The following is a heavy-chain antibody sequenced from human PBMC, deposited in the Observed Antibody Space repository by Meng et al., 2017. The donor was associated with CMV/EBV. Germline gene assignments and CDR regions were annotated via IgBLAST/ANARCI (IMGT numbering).Heavy chain of an antibody. CDR1: GFTFSGSA. V-gene: IGHV3-73*01. CDR2: IRSKANSYAT. Sequence: GESLKISCAASGFTFSGSAMHWVRQASGKGLEWVGRIRSKANSYATAYAASVKGRFTISRDDSKNTAYLQMNSLKTEDTAVYYCTTPRKGAFDIWGQGTMVTVSS. CDR3: TTPRKGAFDI. J-gene: IGHJ3*02.